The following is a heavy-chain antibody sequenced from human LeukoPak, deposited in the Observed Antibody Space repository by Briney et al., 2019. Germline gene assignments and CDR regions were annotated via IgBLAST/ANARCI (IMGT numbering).Heavy chain of an antibody. CDR3: ARLPADY. CDR1: GYTFTGYY. CDR2: INPNSGGT. Sequence: ASVKVSCKASGYTFTGYYLHWVRQAPGQGLEWMGRINPNSGGTNYAQKFQGRVTMTRDTSISTAYMELSSLRAEDTAVYYCARLPADYWGQGTLVTVSS. J-gene: IGHJ4*02. V-gene: IGHV1-2*06.